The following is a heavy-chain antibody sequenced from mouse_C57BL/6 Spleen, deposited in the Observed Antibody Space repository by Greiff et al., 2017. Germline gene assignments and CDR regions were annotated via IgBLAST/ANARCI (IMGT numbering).Heavy chain of an antibody. CDR1: GFSLTSYG. D-gene: IGHD2-13*01. Sequence: VQRVESGPGLVQPSQSLSITCTASGFSLTSYGVHWVRQSPGKGLEWLGVIWSGGSTDYYAAFISRLSISKDNSKNQVFFKMNSLRADDTAIYYCAKYCDCGGYMDVWGTGTSVTVSS. CDR2: IWSGGST. J-gene: IGHJ1*03. V-gene: IGHV2-2*01. CDR3: AKYCDCGGYMDV.